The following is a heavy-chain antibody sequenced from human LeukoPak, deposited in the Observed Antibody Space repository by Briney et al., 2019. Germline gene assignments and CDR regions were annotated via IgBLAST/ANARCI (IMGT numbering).Heavy chain of an antibody. J-gene: IGHJ4*02. V-gene: IGHV3-23*01. CDR2: ITGSGAGT. D-gene: IGHD1-26*01. Sequence: PGGSLRLSCTASGFTSINYAINWVRQPPGKGQELISGITGSGAGTYYADSVKGRFTISRDNSKNTLYPQMNSLRAEDTALYYCAQGRSGSYYAFDYWGEGSLGTVSS. CDR1: GFTSINYA. CDR3: AQGRSGSYYAFDY.